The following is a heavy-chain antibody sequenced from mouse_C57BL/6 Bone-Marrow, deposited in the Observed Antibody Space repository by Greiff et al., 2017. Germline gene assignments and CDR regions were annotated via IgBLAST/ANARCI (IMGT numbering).Heavy chain of an antibody. D-gene: IGHD2-4*01. CDR3: ASLNYDDDGYYAMDY. CDR1: GFTFTDYY. CDR2: IRNKANGYTT. V-gene: IGHV7-3*01. Sequence: EVMLVESGGGLVQPGGSLSLSCAASGFTFTDYYMSWVRQPPGKALEWLGFIRNKANGYTTEYSASVKGRFTISRDDSQSILYLQMNALRAEDSATYYCASLNYDDDGYYAMDYWGQGTSVTVSS. J-gene: IGHJ4*01.